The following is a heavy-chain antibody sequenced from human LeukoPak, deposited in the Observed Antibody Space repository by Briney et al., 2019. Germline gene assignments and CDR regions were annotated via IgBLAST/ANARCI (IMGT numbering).Heavy chain of an antibody. J-gene: IGHJ6*02. CDR3: ARNTPSLSTNGMDV. Sequence: GGSLRLSCAVSGFAFSRYSMNWVRQAPGKGLEWVSVISGGSTSTFYADSVKGRFTISRDNAKNSLYLQMDSLRAEDTAVYYCARNTPSLSTNGMDVWGQGTAVTVSS. CDR2: ISGGSTST. D-gene: IGHD3-3*02. CDR1: GFAFSRYS. V-gene: IGHV3-21*01.